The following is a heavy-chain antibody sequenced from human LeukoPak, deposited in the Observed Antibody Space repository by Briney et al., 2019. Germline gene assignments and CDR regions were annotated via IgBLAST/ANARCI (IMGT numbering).Heavy chain of an antibody. CDR3: ARGHRSGSLGTDY. CDR2: FYYSGST. CDR1: GGSISSSSYY. Sequence: SETLSLTCTVSGGSISSSSYYWCWIRQPPGKGLEWIGSFYYSGSTYFNPSLKSRVTISVDTSKNQFSLKLSSVTAADTAVYYCARGHRSGSLGTDYWGQGTLVTVSS. V-gene: IGHV4-39*01. J-gene: IGHJ4*02. D-gene: IGHD3-10*01.